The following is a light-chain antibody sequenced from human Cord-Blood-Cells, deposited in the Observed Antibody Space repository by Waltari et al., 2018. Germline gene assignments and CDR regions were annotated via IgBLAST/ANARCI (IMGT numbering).Light chain of an antibody. CDR2: EGS. Sequence: QSALTQPASVSGSPGQSITISCTGTSSEVGRYNLVSWYQPHPGTAPKLLIYEGSKRPSGVSNRFSGAKSGNTASLTISGLQAEDEADYYCCSYAGSSTVFGGGTKLTVL. V-gene: IGLV2-23*01. CDR3: CSYAGSSTV. CDR1: SSEVGRYNL. J-gene: IGLJ2*01.